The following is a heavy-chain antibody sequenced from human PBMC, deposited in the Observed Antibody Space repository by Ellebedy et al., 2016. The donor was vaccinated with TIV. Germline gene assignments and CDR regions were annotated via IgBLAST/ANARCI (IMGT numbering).Heavy chain of an antibody. V-gene: IGHV1-2*02. CDR2: INPNGGI. D-gene: IGHD4-11*01. Sequence: ASVKVSCXASGYIFTSYDINWVRQAPGQGLEWMGWINPNGGINYAQKFQGRVTMTRDTSISTAYMELRSLRSDDTAVYYCARWGDDYNNAYYFDYWGQGTLITVSS. CDR3: ARWGDDYNNAYYFDY. J-gene: IGHJ4*02. CDR1: GYIFTSYD.